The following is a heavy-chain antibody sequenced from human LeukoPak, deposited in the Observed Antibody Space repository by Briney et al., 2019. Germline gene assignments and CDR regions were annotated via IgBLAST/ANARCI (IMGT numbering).Heavy chain of an antibody. V-gene: IGHV4-39*01. D-gene: IGHD3-10*01. CDR2: IYYSGNT. CDR3: ARHPYGSGRNWFDP. Sequence: SETLSLTCTVSGGSISNNNYYWGCIRQPPGKGLECIGSIYYSGNTYYNPSLKSRVTISVDTSKNQFSLRLNSVTAADTAVYYCARHPYGSGRNWFDPWGHGTLVTVPS. CDR1: GGSISNNNYY. J-gene: IGHJ5*02.